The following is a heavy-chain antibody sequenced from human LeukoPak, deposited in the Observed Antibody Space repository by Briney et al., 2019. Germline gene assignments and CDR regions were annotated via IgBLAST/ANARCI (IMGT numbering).Heavy chain of an antibody. CDR3: ATCTEGSGWQPFDY. D-gene: IGHD6-19*01. V-gene: IGHV1-2*02. CDR1: GYTFTGYY. Sequence: ASVKVSCKASGYTFTGYYMHWVRQAPGQGLEWMGWINPNSGGTNYAQKFQGRVTMTRDTSISTAYMELSRLRSDDTAVYYCATCTEGSGWQPFDYWGQGTLVTASS. CDR2: INPNSGGT. J-gene: IGHJ4*02.